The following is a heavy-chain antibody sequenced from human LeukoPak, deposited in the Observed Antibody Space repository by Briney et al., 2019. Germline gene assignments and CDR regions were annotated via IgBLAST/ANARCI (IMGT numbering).Heavy chain of an antibody. J-gene: IGHJ5*02. Sequence: RASVKVSCKASGGTFSSYAISWVRQAPGQGLEWMGGIIPIFGTANYAQKFQGRVTITTDESTSTAYMELSSLGSEDTAVYYCARDGRGGSSLPWLDPWGQGTLVTVSS. D-gene: IGHD1-26*01. V-gene: IGHV1-69*05. CDR2: IIPIFGTA. CDR3: ARDGRGGSSLPWLDP. CDR1: GGTFSSYA.